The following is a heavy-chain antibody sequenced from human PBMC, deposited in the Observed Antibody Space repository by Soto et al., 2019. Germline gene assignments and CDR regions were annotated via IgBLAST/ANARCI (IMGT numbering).Heavy chain of an antibody. CDR3: ARSAVPERIIVVVPAAIREVRFDP. V-gene: IGHV1-8*01. Sequence: ASVKVSCKASGYTFTSYDINWVRQATGQGLEWMGWMNPNSGNTGYAQKFQGRATMTRNTAISTAYMELSSLRSEDTAVYYCARSAVPERIIVVVPAAIREVRFDPWGQGTLVTVSS. D-gene: IGHD2-2*01. CDR1: GYTFTSYD. CDR2: MNPNSGNT. J-gene: IGHJ5*02.